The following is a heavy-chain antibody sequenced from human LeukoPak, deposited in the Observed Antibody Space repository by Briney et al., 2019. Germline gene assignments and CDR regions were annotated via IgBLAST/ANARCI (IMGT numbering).Heavy chain of an antibody. V-gene: IGHV4-4*02. J-gene: IGHJ4*02. CDR2: IYHSGRT. D-gene: IGHD1-26*01. CDR3: ARTRDLGPDY. CDR1: GGSVSSNEW. Sequence: SETLSLTCAVSGGSVSSNEWWTWVRQAPGKGLEWIGEIYHSGRTNYNPSLKSRVTISVDTSKNQFSLKLSSVTAADTAVYYCARTRDLGPDYWGQGALVTVSS.